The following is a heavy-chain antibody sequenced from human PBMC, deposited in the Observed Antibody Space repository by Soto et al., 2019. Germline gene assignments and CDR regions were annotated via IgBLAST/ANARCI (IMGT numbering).Heavy chain of an antibody. D-gene: IGHD3-3*01. CDR2: IKQDGSEK. CDR1: GFTFSSYW. CDR3: ARHDYDFWGGYYYYYMDV. Sequence: PGGSLRLSCAASGFTFSSYWMSWVRQAPGKGLEWVANIKQDGSEKYYVDSVKGRFTISRDNAKNSLYLQMNSLRAEDTAVYYCARHDYDFWGGYYYYYMDVWGKGTTVTVSS. J-gene: IGHJ6*03. V-gene: IGHV3-7*01.